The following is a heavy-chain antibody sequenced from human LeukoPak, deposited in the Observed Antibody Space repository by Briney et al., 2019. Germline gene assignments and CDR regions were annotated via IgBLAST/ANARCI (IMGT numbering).Heavy chain of an antibody. V-gene: IGHV3-21*01. D-gene: IGHD3-16*01. CDR3: ARARGRSINDAFDI. CDR1: GFIFSTYS. CDR2: ISTRSTYI. Sequence: GGSLRLSCAASGFIFSTYSMNWVRQAPGKGLEWVSCISTRSTYIYYADSVKGRFTISRDNAKNSLYLQMNSLRAEDTAVYYCARARGRSINDAFDIWGQGTMVTVSS. J-gene: IGHJ3*02.